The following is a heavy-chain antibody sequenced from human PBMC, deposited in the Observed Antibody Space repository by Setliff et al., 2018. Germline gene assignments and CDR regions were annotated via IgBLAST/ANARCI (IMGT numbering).Heavy chain of an antibody. J-gene: IGHJ3*02. CDR1: GYSFTTYW. CDR2: IYPADSDP. V-gene: IGHV5-51*01. CDR3: ARSPLDDAFDI. Sequence: GESLKISCKGSGYSFTTYWIGWVRQMPGKGLELMGIIYPADSDPRYSPSFQGQVTISVDKSVSTVYLHWSSLKASDTAMYYCARSPLDDAFDIWGQGSMVTVSS.